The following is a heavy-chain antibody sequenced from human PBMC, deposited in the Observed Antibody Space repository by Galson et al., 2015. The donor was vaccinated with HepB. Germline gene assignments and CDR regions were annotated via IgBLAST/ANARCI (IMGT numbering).Heavy chain of an antibody. D-gene: IGHD4-23*01. CDR2: ISSSSSYI. CDR1: GFTFSSYS. CDR3: AILTTVVTPPFDY. V-gene: IGHV3-21*01. J-gene: IGHJ4*02. Sequence: SLRLSCAASGFTFSSYSMNWVRQAPGKGLEWVSSISSSSSYIYYADSVKGRFTISRDNAKNSLYLQMNSLRAEDTAVYYCAILTTVVTPPFDYWGQGTLVTVSS.